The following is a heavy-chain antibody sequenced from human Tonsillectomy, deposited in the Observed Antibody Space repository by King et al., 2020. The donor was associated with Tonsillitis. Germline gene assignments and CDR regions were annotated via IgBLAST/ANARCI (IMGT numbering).Heavy chain of an antibody. D-gene: IGHD2/OR15-2a*01. CDR3: ARHRLLNWFDR. CDR2: ILYSGST. CDR1: GGSISSTSFY. Sequence: LQLQESGPGLVKPSETLSLTCTVSGGSISSTSFYWGWIRQPPGKGLEWIGSILYSGSTYYDPSLKGRVTISVDTSKNQFSLKLSSVTAADTAVYYCARHRLLNWFDRWGKGTLVTVSS. V-gene: IGHV4-39*01. J-gene: IGHJ5*02.